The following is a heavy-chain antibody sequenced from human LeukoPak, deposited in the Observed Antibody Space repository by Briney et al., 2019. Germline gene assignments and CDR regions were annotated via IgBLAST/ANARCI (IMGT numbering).Heavy chain of an antibody. D-gene: IGHD5-18*01. V-gene: IGHV4-61*01. J-gene: IGHJ3*02. Sequence: SQTLSLTCTVSGGSISSGSYYWSWIRQPPGKGLEWTGYIYYSGSTNYNPSLKSRVTISVDTSKNQFSLKLSSVTAADTAVYYCAREKYSYGHHDAFDIWGQGTMVTVSS. CDR3: AREKYSYGHHDAFDI. CDR2: IYYSGST. CDR1: GGSISSGSYY.